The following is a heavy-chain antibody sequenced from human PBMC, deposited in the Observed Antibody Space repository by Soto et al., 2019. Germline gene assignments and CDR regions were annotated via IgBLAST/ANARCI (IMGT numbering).Heavy chain of an antibody. CDR2: IGESGTPT. D-gene: IGHD2-2*01. J-gene: IGHJ6*02. V-gene: IGHV3-23*01. Sequence: TGGSLRLSCAASGFIFSGYAMKWVRQAPGKGLEWVSLIGESGTPTYYADSVKGRFTISRDNSGNTLFLEMYSLRAEDTAVYYCARYIPGVRYYGMDVWGQGTTVTVSS. CDR1: GFIFSGYA. CDR3: ARYIPGVRYYGMDV.